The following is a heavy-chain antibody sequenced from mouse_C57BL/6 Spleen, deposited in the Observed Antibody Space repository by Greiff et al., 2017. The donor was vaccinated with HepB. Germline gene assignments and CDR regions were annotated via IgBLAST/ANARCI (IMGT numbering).Heavy chain of an antibody. J-gene: IGHJ1*03. V-gene: IGHV1-72*01. D-gene: IGHD2-3*01. CDR2: IDPNSGGT. CDR1: GYTFTSYW. Sequence: QVQLKQPGAELVKPGASVKLSCKASGYTFTSYWMHWVKQRPGRGLEWIGRIDPNSGGTKYNEKFKSKATLTVDKPSSTAYMQLSSLTSEDSAVYYCAREGYDPWYFDVWGTGTTVTVSS. CDR3: AREGYDPWYFDV.